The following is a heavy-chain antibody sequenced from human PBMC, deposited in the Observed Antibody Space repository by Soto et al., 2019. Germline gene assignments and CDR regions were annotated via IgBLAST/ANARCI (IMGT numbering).Heavy chain of an antibody. J-gene: IGHJ5*02. CDR3: ARGDNDSSGYYSLNWFDP. CDR1: GFTFSSYS. D-gene: IGHD3-22*01. V-gene: IGHV3-48*02. Sequence: EVQLVESGGGLVQPGGSLRLSCAASGFTFSSYSMNWVRQAPGKGLEWVSYISSSSSTIYYADSVKGRFTISRDNAKNSQYLQMNSLRDEDTAVYYCARGDNDSSGYYSLNWFDPWGQGTLVTVSS. CDR2: ISSSSSTI.